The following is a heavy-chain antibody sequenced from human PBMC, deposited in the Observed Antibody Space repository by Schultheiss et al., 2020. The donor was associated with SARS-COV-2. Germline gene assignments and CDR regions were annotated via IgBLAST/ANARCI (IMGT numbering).Heavy chain of an antibody. CDR3: ARDRPGTKKYYFDY. CDR2: IIPIFGTA. V-gene: IGHV1-69*06. D-gene: IGHD1-26*01. CDR1: GGTFSSYA. J-gene: IGHJ4*02. Sequence: SVKVSCKASGGTFSSYAISWVRQAPGQGLEWMGGIIPIFGTANYAQKFQGRVTITADKSTSTAYMELSSLRYEDTAVYYCARDRPGTKKYYFDYWGQGTLVTVSS.